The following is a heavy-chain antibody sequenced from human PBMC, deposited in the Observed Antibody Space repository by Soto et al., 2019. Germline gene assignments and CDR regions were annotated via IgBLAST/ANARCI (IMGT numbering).Heavy chain of an antibody. Sequence: PGGSLRLSCAASGFTFSSYGMHWVRQAPGKGLEWVAVIWYDGSNKYYADSVKGRFTISRDNSKNTLYLQMNSLRAEDTAVYYCARSYPRSTFDYWGQGTLVTVS. D-gene: IGHD3-10*01. CDR3: ARSYPRSTFDY. CDR2: IWYDGSNK. CDR1: GFTFSSYG. V-gene: IGHV3-33*01. J-gene: IGHJ4*02.